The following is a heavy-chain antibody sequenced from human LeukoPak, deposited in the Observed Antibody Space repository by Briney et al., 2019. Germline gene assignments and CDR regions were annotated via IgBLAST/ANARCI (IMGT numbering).Heavy chain of an antibody. J-gene: IGHJ5*02. D-gene: IGHD2-15*01. CDR2: INPNSGGT. V-gene: IGHV1-2*02. Sequence: ASVKVSCKASGYTFTGYYIHWVRQAPGQGLEWMGWINPNSGGTNYAQKFQGRVTMTRDTSISTAYMELSRLRSDDTAVYYCARVLPLGGWFDPWGQGTLVTVSS. CDR3: ARVLPLGGWFDP. CDR1: GYTFTGYY.